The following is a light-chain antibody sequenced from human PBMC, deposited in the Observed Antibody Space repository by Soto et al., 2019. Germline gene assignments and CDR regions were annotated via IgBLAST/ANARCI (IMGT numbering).Light chain of an antibody. CDR1: RTVDGNY. CDR3: QQRSNWLT. J-gene: IGKJ4*01. V-gene: IGKV3D-20*02. CDR2: GAY. Sequence: APGERATLSCRASRTVDGNYLAWYQQKPGQAPRLLIYGAYNRATGIPDRFSGSGSGTDFTLTISSLEPEDFAVYYCQQRSNWLTFGGGTKVDI.